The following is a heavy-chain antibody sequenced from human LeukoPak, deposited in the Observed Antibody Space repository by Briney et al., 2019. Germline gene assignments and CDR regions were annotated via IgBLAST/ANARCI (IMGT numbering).Heavy chain of an antibody. J-gene: IGHJ3*02. D-gene: IGHD3-3*01. Sequence: PGGSLRLSCAASGFTFSSYSMNWVRQAPGTGLGWVSSISSSSSYIYYADSVKGRFTIFRDNAKNSLYLQMNSLRAEDTAVYYCARDPGFLEWLLYKIDAFDIWGQGTMVTVSS. CDR3: ARDPGFLEWLLYKIDAFDI. V-gene: IGHV3-21*01. CDR2: ISSSSSYI. CDR1: GFTFSSYS.